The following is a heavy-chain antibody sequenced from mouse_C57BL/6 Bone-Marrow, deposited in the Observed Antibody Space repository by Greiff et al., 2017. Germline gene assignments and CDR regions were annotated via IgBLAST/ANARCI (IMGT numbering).Heavy chain of an antibody. CDR2: IDPGNGDT. CDR1: GFNIKDDY. Sequence: VQLKQSGAELVRPGASVKLSCTASGFNIKDDYMHWVKQRPEQGLEWIGRIDPGNGDTEYASKFQGKATITADTSSNTAYLQLSSLTSEETAVYYCTLITSVVADYWGQGTTLTVSS. D-gene: IGHD1-1*01. J-gene: IGHJ2*01. V-gene: IGHV14-4*01. CDR3: TLITSVVADY.